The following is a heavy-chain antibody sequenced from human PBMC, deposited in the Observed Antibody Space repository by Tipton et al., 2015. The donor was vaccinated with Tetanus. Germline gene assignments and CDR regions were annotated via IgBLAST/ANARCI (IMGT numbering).Heavy chain of an antibody. CDR2: FNHSGGT. J-gene: IGHJ6*03. D-gene: IGHD3-22*01. Sequence: LRLSCAVSGRSFSGYLGSWLRQPPGKGLEWIGEFNHSGGTNYNSSLQSLLTISIDTSKNQFSLRLTSVTAADTAIYYCASGKETSGYYYYLDVWGKGATVIVSS. CDR1: GRSFSGYL. CDR3: ASGKETSGYYYYLDV. V-gene: IGHV4-34*01.